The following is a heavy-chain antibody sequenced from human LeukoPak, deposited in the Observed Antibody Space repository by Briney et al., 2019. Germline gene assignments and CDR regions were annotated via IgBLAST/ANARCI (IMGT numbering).Heavy chain of an antibody. J-gene: IGHJ4*02. CDR2: IYYSGST. Sequence: PSETLSLTXTVSGGSISSYYWSWIRQPPGKGLEWIGYIYYSGSTNYNPSLKSRVTISVDTSKNQFSLKLSSVTAADTAVYYCARVAAAGSVQFDYWGQGTLVTVSS. CDR1: GGSISSYY. D-gene: IGHD6-13*01. V-gene: IGHV4-59*01. CDR3: ARVAAAGSVQFDY.